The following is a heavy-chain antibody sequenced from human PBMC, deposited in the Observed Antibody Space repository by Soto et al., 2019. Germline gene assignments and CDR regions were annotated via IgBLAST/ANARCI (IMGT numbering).Heavy chain of an antibody. CDR1: VFTFSRLW. CDR2: IKEDGSEK. D-gene: IGHD2-8*01. Sequence: PGGSLRLSCVYSVFTFSRLWLSCVRHSPGKGLEWVAKIKEDGSEKYYVDSVKGRFTISRDNAKSSVYLQMNSLRVEDTAVYFCRNGHYSDYWGQGIPVNVSS. V-gene: IGHV3-7*01. CDR3: RNGHYSDY. J-gene: IGHJ4*02.